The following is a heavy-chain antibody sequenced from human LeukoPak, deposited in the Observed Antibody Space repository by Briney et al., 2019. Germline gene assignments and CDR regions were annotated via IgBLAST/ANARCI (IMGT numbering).Heavy chain of an antibody. CDR2: IKEDGSEK. V-gene: IGHV3-7*03. CDR1: GLNFSSRW. Sequence: GGSLRLSCAASGLNFSSRWMNWVRQAPGQGLEWVASIKEDGSEKHYVDSVKGRFTIFRDNGKNSLYLQMNSLRAEDTAVYYCARDSGWWRFDFWGQGTLVTVSS. D-gene: IGHD6-13*01. CDR3: ARDSGWWRFDF. J-gene: IGHJ4*02.